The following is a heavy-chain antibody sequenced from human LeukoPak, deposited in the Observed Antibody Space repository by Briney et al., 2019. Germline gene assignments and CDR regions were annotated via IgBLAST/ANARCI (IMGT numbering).Heavy chain of an antibody. Sequence: GGSLRLSCTASGFAFAEYGMSWVRQVPGKGLEWVSGINWSGGSTGYADPLRGRFTISRDNAKNSLYLQMDSLRAEDTAFYYCARAPITRPFYFDYWGQGTLVSVSS. V-gene: IGHV3-20*04. D-gene: IGHD3-10*01. CDR2: INWSGGST. CDR3: ARAPITRPFYFDY. J-gene: IGHJ4*02. CDR1: GFAFAEYG.